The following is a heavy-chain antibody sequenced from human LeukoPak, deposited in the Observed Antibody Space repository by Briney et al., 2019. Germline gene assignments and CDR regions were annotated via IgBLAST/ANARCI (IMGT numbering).Heavy chain of an antibody. CDR2: ISAYNGNT. Sequence: GASVKVSCKASGYTFTSYGISWVRQAPGQGLEWMGWISAYNGNTNYAQKLQGRVTMARDMSTSTVYMELSSLRSEDTAVYYCARERTYCNSSSCYPVYFDYWGQGTLVTVSS. CDR3: ARERTYCNSSSCYPVYFDY. J-gene: IGHJ4*02. D-gene: IGHD2-2*01. CDR1: GYTFTSYG. V-gene: IGHV1-18*01.